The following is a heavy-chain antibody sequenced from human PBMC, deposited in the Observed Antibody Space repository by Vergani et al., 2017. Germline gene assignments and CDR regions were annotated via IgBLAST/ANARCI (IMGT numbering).Heavy chain of an antibody. J-gene: IGHJ4*02. Sequence: QVQLVQSGAEVKKLGASVKVSCKASGYTSTDYFMHWVRQAPGQGLEWMGWINPNSGGTNYAQKYQGRVTMTRDTSISTAYMELSNLRSDDTAVYYCARIGTSSNRDYFDYWGQGTLVTVSS. CDR3: ARIGTSSNRDYFDY. V-gene: IGHV1-2*02. CDR2: INPNSGGT. CDR1: GYTSTDYF. D-gene: IGHD2-2*01.